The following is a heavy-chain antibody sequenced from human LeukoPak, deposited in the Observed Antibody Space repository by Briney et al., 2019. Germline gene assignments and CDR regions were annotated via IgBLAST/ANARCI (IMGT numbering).Heavy chain of an antibody. Sequence: GGSLRLSCAASGFTFSSYEMNWVRQALGKGLEWVSYISSSGSTIYYADSVKGRFTISRDNAKNSLYLQMNSLRAEDTAVYYCAKEIYGDSTGGRFQHWGQGTLVTVSS. V-gene: IGHV3-48*03. CDR2: ISSSGSTI. CDR3: AKEIYGDSTGGRFQH. J-gene: IGHJ1*01. D-gene: IGHD4-17*01. CDR1: GFTFSSYE.